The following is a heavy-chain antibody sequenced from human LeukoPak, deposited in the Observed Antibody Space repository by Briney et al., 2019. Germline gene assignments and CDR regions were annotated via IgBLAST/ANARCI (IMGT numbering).Heavy chain of an antibody. CDR1: GFTFSSYG. Sequence: PGGSLRLSCAASGFTFSSYGTHWVRQAPGKGLEWVAVIWYDGSNKYYADSVKGRFTISRDNSKNTLYLQMNSLRAEDTAVYYCARSEVATIIYFDYWGQGTLVAVSS. D-gene: IGHD5-12*01. CDR2: IWYDGSNK. CDR3: ARSEVATIIYFDY. J-gene: IGHJ4*02. V-gene: IGHV3-33*01.